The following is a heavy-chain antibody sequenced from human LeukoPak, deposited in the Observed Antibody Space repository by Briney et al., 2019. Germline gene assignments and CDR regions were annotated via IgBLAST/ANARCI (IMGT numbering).Heavy chain of an antibody. J-gene: IGHJ3*01. Sequence: ASVKVSCKASGYMFAVFGITWVRQAPGQGLEWMGSIRVHNGDTKYAQKFQGRLTMTTDTSATTAYMELRSLKSDDTAVYYCARDRYDVGVAFDFWGQGTMVTVSS. CDR3: ARDRYDVGVAFDF. V-gene: IGHV1-18*01. CDR1: GYMFAVFG. D-gene: IGHD3-9*01. CDR2: IRVHNGDT.